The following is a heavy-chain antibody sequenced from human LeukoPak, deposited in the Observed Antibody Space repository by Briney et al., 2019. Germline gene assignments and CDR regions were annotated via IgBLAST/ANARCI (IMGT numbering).Heavy chain of an antibody. J-gene: IGHJ4*02. CDR1: GFTFSSYS. D-gene: IGHD6-13*01. V-gene: IGHV3-48*04. Sequence: GGSLRLSCAASGFTFSSYSMNWVRQAPGKGLEWVSYISSSSSTIYYADSVKGRFTISRDNAKNSLYLQMNSPRAEDTAVYYCASWGAAAGTTHWGQGTLVTVSS. CDR2: ISSSSSTI. CDR3: ASWGAAAGTTH.